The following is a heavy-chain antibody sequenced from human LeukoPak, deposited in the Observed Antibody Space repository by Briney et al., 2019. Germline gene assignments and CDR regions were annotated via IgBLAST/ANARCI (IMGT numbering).Heavy chain of an antibody. J-gene: IGHJ5*02. CDR1: GDSINRYH. Sequence: SETLSLTCSVSGDSINRYHWSWIRQPAGKGLEWIGRIYPNEGRTDDNPSLKSRVTMSLDTSKNQWFLKLRSVTAADTAVYYCARDVHGRSLDTWGRGTLVTVSS. CDR2: IYPNEGRT. CDR3: ARDVHGRSLDT. V-gene: IGHV4-4*07.